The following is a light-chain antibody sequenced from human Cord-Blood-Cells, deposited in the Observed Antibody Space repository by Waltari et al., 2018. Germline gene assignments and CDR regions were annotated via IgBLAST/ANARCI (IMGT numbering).Light chain of an antibody. CDR3: QQYGSSPPIT. J-gene: IGKJ5*01. V-gene: IGKV3-20*01. CDR1: QSVSSSS. CDR2: GAS. Sequence: EIVLTQSPGTLSLSPGERATLSCRASQSVSSSSLAWYQQKPGQAPRLLSYGASSRATGIPDRFSGSGSGTDFTLTISRLEPEDFAVYYCQQYGSSPPITFGQGTRLEIK.